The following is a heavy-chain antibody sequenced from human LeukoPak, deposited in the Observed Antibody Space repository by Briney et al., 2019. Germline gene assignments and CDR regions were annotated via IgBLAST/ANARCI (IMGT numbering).Heavy chain of an antibody. V-gene: IGHV4-61*02. CDR1: GGSISSGSYY. J-gene: IGHJ4*02. Sequence: SQTLSLTCTVFGGSISSGSYYWSWIRQPAGKGLEWIGRIYTSGSTNYNPSLKSRVTISVDTSKNQFSLKLSSVTAADTAVYYCAAQLLFFDYWGQGTLVTVSS. D-gene: IGHD2-2*01. CDR3: AAQLLFFDY. CDR2: IYTSGST.